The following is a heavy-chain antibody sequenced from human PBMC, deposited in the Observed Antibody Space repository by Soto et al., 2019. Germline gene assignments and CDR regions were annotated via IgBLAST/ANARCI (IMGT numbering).Heavy chain of an antibody. CDR3: ATKGRWYVGYYYYGMDV. CDR2: IVVGSGNT. J-gene: IGHJ6*02. Sequence: SVKVSCKASGFTFTNSAVQWVRQARGQRLEWIGWIVVGSGNTNYAQKFQERVTITRDMSTSTAYMELSSLRSEDTAVYYCATKGRWYVGYYYYGMDVWGQGTTVTVS. CDR1: GFTFTNSA. V-gene: IGHV1-58*01. D-gene: IGHD6-13*01.